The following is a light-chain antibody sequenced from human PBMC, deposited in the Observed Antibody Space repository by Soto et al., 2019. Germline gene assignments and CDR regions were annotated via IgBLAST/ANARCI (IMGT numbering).Light chain of an antibody. J-gene: IGKJ5*01. CDR3: QQRRNWPSIP. CDR2: GAS. CDR1: QSLTST. Sequence: ERVMTQCRATLSVSPGERATLSSWLRQSLTSTLAWYQQKPGQSPRLLIYGASTRATGIPVRFSGSGSGTDFTLTISSLEAEDSPVYHCQQRRNWPSIPFGQGTRLETK. V-gene: IGKV3-15*01.